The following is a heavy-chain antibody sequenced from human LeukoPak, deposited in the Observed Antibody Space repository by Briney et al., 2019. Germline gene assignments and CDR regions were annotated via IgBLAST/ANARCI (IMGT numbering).Heavy chain of an antibody. CDR2: IKQDGSEE. CDR3: ARDYAYYDFWSVYYDQGVFDY. V-gene: IGHV3-7*01. CDR1: GFTFSSYW. J-gene: IGHJ4*02. Sequence: GGSLRLSCAASGFTFSSYWMSWVRQAPGKGLEWVANIKQDGSEEYYVDSVKGRFTISRDNAKNSLYLQMNSLSAEDTAVYYCARDYAYYDFWSVYYDQGVFDYWGQGTLVTVSS. D-gene: IGHD3-3*01.